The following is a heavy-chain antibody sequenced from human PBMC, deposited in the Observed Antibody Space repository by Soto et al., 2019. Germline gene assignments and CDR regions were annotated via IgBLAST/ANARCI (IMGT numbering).Heavy chain of an antibody. CDR3: ARDTTIAAGGRDYYYAVDV. CDR1: GYSFTSHY. J-gene: IGHJ6*02. D-gene: IGHD6-13*01. Sequence: GASVKVSCKAIGYSFTSHYMHWVRQAPGKGLEWMGGFDPEDGETIYAQKFQGRVTMTRNTSISTAYMELSSLRSEDTAVYYCARDTTIAAGGRDYYYAVDVWGQGTTVTVSS. V-gene: IGHV1-24*01. CDR2: FDPEDGET.